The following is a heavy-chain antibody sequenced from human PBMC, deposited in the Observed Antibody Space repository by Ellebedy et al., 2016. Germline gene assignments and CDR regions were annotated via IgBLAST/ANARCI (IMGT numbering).Heavy chain of an antibody. J-gene: IGHJ5*01. D-gene: IGHD6-19*01. CDR3: ARGVRYSSGWYWFDS. CDR1: GYIFNSYG. CDR2: ISAYNRNT. V-gene: IGHV1-18*04. Sequence: ASVKVSCKASGYIFNSYGINWVRQAPGQGLEWMGWISAYNRNTNYAQKFQGRVTMTTDTSTSTAYMELRSLRSDDTAVYYCARGVRYSSGWYWFDSWGQGTLVTVSS.